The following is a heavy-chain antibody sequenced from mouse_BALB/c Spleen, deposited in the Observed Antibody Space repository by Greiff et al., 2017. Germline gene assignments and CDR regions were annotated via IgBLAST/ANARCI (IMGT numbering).Heavy chain of an antibody. Sequence: LQQPGSELVRPGASVKLSCKASGYTFTSYWMHWVKQRPGQGLEWIGNIYPGSGSTNYDEKFKSKATLTVDTSSSTAYMQLSSLTSEDSAVYYCTRSRGRDYCDYWGQGTTLTVSA. CDR1: GYTFTSYW. J-gene: IGHJ2*01. V-gene: IGHV1S22*01. CDR3: TRSRGRDYCDY. CDR2: IYPGSGST.